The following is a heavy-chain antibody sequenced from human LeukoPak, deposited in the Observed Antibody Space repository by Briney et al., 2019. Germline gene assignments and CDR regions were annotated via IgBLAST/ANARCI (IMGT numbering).Heavy chain of an antibody. V-gene: IGHV4-4*07. CDR3: VRLVVDSRGIKEVAVEN. CDR2: VYTSGIT. CDR1: GGFINNH. Sequence: SETLSLTCTVSGGFINNHWSWIRPPAGKGLELIGCVYTSGITNYNPSLKSRITMSMDTSKNQFSLNLRSVTAADTAVYYCVRLVVDSRGIKEVAVENWGQGTLVTVSS. J-gene: IGHJ4*02. D-gene: IGHD2-21*01.